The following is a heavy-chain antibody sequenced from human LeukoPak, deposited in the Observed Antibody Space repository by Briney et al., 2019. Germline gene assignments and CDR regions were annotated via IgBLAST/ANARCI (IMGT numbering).Heavy chain of an antibody. CDR2: IRQDGSEK. J-gene: IGHJ4*02. Sequence: GESLRRSCVASGFTFSTYWMSWVRQAPGKGLEWVANIRQDGSEKYYVDSVKGRFTISRDNAKNSLYLQMNTLRDDDTAVYYCARVIDGALIDYWGQGTLVTVSS. V-gene: IGHV3-7*01. CDR3: ARVIDGALIDY. D-gene: IGHD5-24*01. CDR1: GFTFSTYW.